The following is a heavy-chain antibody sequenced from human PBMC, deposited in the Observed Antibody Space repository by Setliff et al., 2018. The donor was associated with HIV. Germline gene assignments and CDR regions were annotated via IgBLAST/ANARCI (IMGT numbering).Heavy chain of an antibody. J-gene: IGHJ4*02. V-gene: IGHV1-2*02. D-gene: IGHD3-10*01. CDR2: INPKSGAT. CDR3: AKRSGNYADY. Sequence: GASVKVSCKAFGYTFTGYYMHWVRQAPGQGLEWMGWINPKSGATTYAQKFQGRVTMTRDTSISTAYMELSSLRSEDTAVYYCAKRSGNYADYWGQGTLVTVSS. CDR1: GYTFTGYY.